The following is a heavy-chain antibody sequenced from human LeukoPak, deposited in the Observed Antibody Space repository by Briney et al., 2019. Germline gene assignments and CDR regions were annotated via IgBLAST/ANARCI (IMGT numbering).Heavy chain of an antibody. CDR2: INHSGST. D-gene: IGHD3-3*01. CDR1: GGSFSGYY. J-gene: IGHJ6*02. Sequence: SETLSLTCAVYGGSFSGYYWSWIRQPPGKGLEWIGEINHSGSTNYNPSLKSRVTISVDTSKNQFSLKLSSVTAADMAVYYCARGFYYDFLFSNLGPYYYYGMDVWGHGTTVTVSS. CDR3: ARGFYYDFLFSNLGPYYYYGMDV. V-gene: IGHV4-34*01.